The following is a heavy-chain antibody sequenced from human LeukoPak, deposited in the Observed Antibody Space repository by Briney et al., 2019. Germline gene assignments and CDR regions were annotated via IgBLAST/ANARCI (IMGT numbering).Heavy chain of an antibody. D-gene: IGHD2-15*01. CDR2: IRYDGSNK. CDR3: AKDLESFGVVVAATDY. Sequence: PGGSLRLSCAASGFTFSSYGMHWVRQAPGKGLEWVAFIRYDGSNKYYADSVKGRFTISRDNSKNTLYLQMNSLRAEDTAVYYCAKDLESFGVVVAATDYWGQGTLVTVSS. V-gene: IGHV3-30*02. CDR1: GFTFSSYG. J-gene: IGHJ4*02.